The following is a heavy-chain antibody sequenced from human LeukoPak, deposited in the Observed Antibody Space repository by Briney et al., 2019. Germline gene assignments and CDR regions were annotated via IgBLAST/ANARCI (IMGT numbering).Heavy chain of an antibody. J-gene: IGHJ4*02. CDR3: ARTRRGDCRD. Sequence: ASVKVSCKVFGYTLTELSMHWVRQAPGKGLEWMGGFDPEDGETIYAQKFQGRVTMTRNTSISTAYMELSSLRSEDTAVYYCARTRRGDCRDWGQGTLVTVSS. D-gene: IGHD2-21*02. CDR2: FDPEDGET. CDR1: GYTLTELS. V-gene: IGHV1-24*01.